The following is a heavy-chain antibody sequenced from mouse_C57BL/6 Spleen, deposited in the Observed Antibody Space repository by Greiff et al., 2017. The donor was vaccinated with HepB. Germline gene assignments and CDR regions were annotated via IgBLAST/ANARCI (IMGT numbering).Heavy chain of an antibody. CDR1: GFTFTDYY. CDR3: ARSPLLRHYWYFDV. J-gene: IGHJ1*03. D-gene: IGHD1-2*01. Sequence: DVMLVESGGGLVQPGGSLSLSCAASGFTFTDYYMSWVRQPPGKALEWLGFIRNKANGYTTEYSASVKGRFSISRDNSQSILYLQMHSLRAEDSTTYYFARSPLLRHYWYFDVWGTGTTVTVSS. V-gene: IGHV7-3*01. CDR2: IRNKANGYTT.